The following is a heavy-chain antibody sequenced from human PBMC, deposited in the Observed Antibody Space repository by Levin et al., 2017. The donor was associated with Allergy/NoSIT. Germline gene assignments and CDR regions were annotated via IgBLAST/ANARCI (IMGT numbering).Heavy chain of an antibody. CDR2: IYSSGST. V-gene: IGHV4-31*03. J-gene: IGHJ4*02. D-gene: IGHD3-3*01. CDR1: GGSISSGGYY. Sequence: SETLSLTCTVSGGSISSGGYYFNWIRQHPGKGLEWIGYIYSSGSTYYSPSLKSRVTISVDTSKNQFSLKLNSVTAADTAVYYCARGTRTIFGVIYFDHWGQGTLVTVSS. CDR3: ARGTRTIFGVIYFDH.